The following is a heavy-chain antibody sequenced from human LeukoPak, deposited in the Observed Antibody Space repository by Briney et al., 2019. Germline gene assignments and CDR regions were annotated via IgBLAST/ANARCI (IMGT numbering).Heavy chain of an antibody. Sequence: PGGSLRLSCAASGFTFSSYGMHWVRQAPGKGLEWMAVISDDGSQTHYADSVKGRFTVSRDNSKDTVFLQMNSLRAEDTAVYFCGKAALPTPMSFVHDFWGQGALVTVSS. CDR3: GKAALPTPMSFVHDF. V-gene: IGHV3-30*18. CDR2: ISDDGSQT. J-gene: IGHJ4*02. CDR1: GFTFSSYG. D-gene: IGHD3-10*02.